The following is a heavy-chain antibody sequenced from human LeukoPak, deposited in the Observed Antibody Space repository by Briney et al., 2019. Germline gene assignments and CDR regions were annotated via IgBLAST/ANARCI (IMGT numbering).Heavy chain of an antibody. J-gene: IGHJ4*02. D-gene: IGHD3-10*01. CDR3: ARGRNFGSGSYVFDY. Sequence: GGTLRLSCAASGFTFSTYGFSWVRQAPGKGLEWVSRISGSGDTTNYADSVKGRFTISRDKSRNTVYLQMDSLRADDTAVYYCARGRNFGSGSYVFDYWGQGTLVTVSS. CDR1: GFTFSTYG. CDR2: ISGSGDTT. V-gene: IGHV3-23*01.